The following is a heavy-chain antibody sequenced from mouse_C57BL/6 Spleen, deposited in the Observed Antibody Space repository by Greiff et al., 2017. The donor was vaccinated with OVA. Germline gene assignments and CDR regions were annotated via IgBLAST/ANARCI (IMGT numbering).Heavy chain of an antibody. Sequence: EVQRVESGGGLVQPKGSLKLSCAASGFSFNTYAMNWVRQAPGKGLEWVARIRSKSNNYATYYADSVKDRFTISRDDSESMLYLQMNNLKTEDTAMYYCVRQTGGYFDVWGTGTTVTVSS. CDR3: VRQTGGYFDV. V-gene: IGHV10-1*01. J-gene: IGHJ1*03. CDR2: IRSKSNNYAT. CDR1: GFSFNTYA.